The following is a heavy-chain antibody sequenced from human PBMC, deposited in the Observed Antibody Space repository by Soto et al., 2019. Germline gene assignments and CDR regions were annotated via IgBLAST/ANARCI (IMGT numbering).Heavy chain of an antibody. V-gene: IGHV1-2*02. D-gene: IGHD6-13*01. CDR1: GYSLSGYY. CDR3: ARGWGIAAPGPNWFDP. Sequence: ASVKVSCKASGYSLSGYYLHWVRQAPGQGLEWMGWINPNRGDTKLVQRFQGRVTMTRYTSISTVYLELGRLRSDDTAVYYCARGWGIAAPGPNWFDPWGQGTLVTVS. CDR2: INPNRGDT. J-gene: IGHJ5*02.